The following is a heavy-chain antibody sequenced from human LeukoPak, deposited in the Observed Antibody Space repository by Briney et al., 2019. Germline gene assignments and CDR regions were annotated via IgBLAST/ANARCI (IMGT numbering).Heavy chain of an antibody. Sequence: GGSLRLSCAASGFTFSSYAMSWVRQAPGKGLEWVANIKQDGSEKYYVDSVKGRFTISRDNAKNSLYLQMNSLRAEDTAVYYCARDRHVLGFEYSYGYDYWGQGTLVTVSS. CDR1: GFTFSSYA. D-gene: IGHD5-18*01. J-gene: IGHJ4*02. V-gene: IGHV3-7*01. CDR2: IKQDGSEK. CDR3: ARDRHVLGFEYSYGYDY.